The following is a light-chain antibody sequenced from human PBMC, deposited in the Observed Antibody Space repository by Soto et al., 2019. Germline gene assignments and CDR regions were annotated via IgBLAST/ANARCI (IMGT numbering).Light chain of an antibody. V-gene: IGKV3-15*01. CDR1: QSISRS. Sequence: EIALTQSPAILSVSPGERATLSRRASQSISRSLAWYQQKPGQAPRLPISDASTRATGIPARFSGSGSGTEFTLTISSLQSEDFALYYCHQYNSWPPGTFGQGTKVDIK. J-gene: IGKJ2*01. CDR2: DAS. CDR3: HQYNSWPPGT.